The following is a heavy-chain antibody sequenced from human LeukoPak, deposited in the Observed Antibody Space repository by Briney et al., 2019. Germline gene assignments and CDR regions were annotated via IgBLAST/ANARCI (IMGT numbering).Heavy chain of an antibody. Sequence: PGGSLRLSCAASGFTFSSYGMHWVRQAPGKGLEWVAFIRYDGSNKYYADSVKGRFTISRDNSKNTLYLQMNSLRAEDTAVYYCAKDEILDWNYRGGGAFDIWGQGTMVTVSS. CDR1: GFTFSSYG. V-gene: IGHV3-30*02. J-gene: IGHJ3*02. CDR3: AKDEILDWNYRGGGAFDI. D-gene: IGHD1-7*01. CDR2: IRYDGSNK.